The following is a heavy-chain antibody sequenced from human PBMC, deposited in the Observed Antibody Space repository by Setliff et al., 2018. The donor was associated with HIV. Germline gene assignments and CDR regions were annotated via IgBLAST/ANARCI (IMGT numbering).Heavy chain of an antibody. CDR2: IYSSGTT. D-gene: IGHD2-8*02. Sequence: SETLSLTCALYGGSFSDHYWGWIRQPPGKGPEWIGYIYSSGTTQYNPSVESRVTMSLDTSRDQFSLNLRSVTAADTAVYFCARLIHTGLLYFDFWGLGTLVTVSS. J-gene: IGHJ4*02. CDR1: GGSFSDHY. CDR3: ARLIHTGLLYFDF. V-gene: IGHV4-4*09.